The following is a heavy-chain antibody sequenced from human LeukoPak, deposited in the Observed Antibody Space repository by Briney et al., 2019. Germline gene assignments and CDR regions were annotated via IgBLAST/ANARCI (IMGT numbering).Heavy chain of an antibody. CDR2: IRYDGSNK. D-gene: IGHD6-19*01. Sequence: RGSLKQCRSPSGFTLSSYGMHWVRQAPGKGLEWVAFIRYDGSNKYYADSVKGRFTISRDNSKNTLYLQMNSLRAEDTAVYYCAKDLEQWLVQGDAFDIWGQGTMVTVSS. CDR1: GFTLSSYG. V-gene: IGHV3-30*02. CDR3: AKDLEQWLVQGDAFDI. J-gene: IGHJ3*02.